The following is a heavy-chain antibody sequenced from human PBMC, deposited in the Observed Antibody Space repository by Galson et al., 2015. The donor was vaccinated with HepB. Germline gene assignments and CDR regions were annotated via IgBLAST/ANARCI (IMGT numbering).Heavy chain of an antibody. CDR1: GYTFTSYA. CDR3: AREAGGSDYYDSSGYSDAFDI. Sequence: SVKVSCKASGYTFTSYAMNWVRQAPGQGLEWMGWINTNTGNPTYAQGFTGRFVFSLDTSVSTAYLQISSLKAEDTAVYYCAREAGGSDYYDSSGYSDAFDIWGQGTMVTVSS. CDR2: INTNTGNP. V-gene: IGHV7-4-1*02. D-gene: IGHD3-22*01. J-gene: IGHJ3*02.